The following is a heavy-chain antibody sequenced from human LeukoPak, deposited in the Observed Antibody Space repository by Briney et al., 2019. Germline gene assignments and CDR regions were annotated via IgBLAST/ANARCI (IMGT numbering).Heavy chain of an antibody. Sequence: KPSKTLSLTCAVYGGSFSGYYWSWIRQPPGKGLEWIGEINHSGSTNYNPSLKSRVTISVDTSKNQFSLKLSSVTAADTAVYYCARGSNPRGAFDIWGQGTMVTVSS. CDR2: INHSGST. V-gene: IGHV4-34*01. CDR1: GGSFSGYY. CDR3: ARGSNPRGAFDI. J-gene: IGHJ3*02.